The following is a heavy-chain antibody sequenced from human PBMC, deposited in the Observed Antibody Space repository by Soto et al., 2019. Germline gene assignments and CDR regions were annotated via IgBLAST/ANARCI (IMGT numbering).Heavy chain of an antibody. CDR3: ASRSSGWYFDY. J-gene: IGHJ4*02. CDR1: GFTFSSYA. D-gene: IGHD6-19*01. V-gene: IGHV3-23*01. Sequence: GGSLRLSCAASGFTFSSYAMNWVRQGPGKGLEWDTVISGSGGSTYYADSVKGRITISRDNSKNTQYLQMNSLRAEDTAVYYCASRSSGWYFDYWGQGTLVTV. CDR2: ISGSGGST.